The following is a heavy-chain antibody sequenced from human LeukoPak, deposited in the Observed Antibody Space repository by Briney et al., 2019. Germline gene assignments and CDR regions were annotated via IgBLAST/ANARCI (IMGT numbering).Heavy chain of an antibody. Sequence: SETLSLTCTVSGGSISSGGYYWSWIRQHPGKGLEWIGYIYYSGGTYYNPSLKSRVTISVDTSKNQFSLKLSSVTAADTAVYYCARAPVGYCSSTSCYGSWFDPWGQGTLVTVSS. J-gene: IGHJ5*02. D-gene: IGHD2-2*01. V-gene: IGHV4-31*03. CDR3: ARAPVGYCSSTSCYGSWFDP. CDR1: GGSISSGGYY. CDR2: IYYSGGT.